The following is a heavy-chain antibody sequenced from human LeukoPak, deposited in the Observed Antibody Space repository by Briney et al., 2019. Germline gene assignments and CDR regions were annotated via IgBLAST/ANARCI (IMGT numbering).Heavy chain of an antibody. V-gene: IGHV4-4*02. CDR2: IYYSGST. Sequence: SGTLSLTCGVSGVSITSGNWWSWVRQPPGKGLEWIGNIYYSGSTNYNPSLKSRVTISVDTSKNQFSLNLSSVTAADTAVYYCARDRGGAYYYGSGSFDYWGQGTLVTVSS. D-gene: IGHD3-10*01. CDR1: GVSITSGNW. CDR3: ARDRGGAYYYGSGSFDY. J-gene: IGHJ4*02.